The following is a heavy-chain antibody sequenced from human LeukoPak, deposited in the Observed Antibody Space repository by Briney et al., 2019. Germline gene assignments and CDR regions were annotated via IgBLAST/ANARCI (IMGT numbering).Heavy chain of an antibody. Sequence: GGSLRLSCAASGFSFSSYGMHWVRQAPDKGLEWVAFVRFDGNNKYYADSVKGRFTIFRDNSKNTLYLQMNSLRAEDTAVYYCAKDFYDSSGYYPQFDYWGQGTLVTVSS. J-gene: IGHJ4*02. V-gene: IGHV3-30*02. CDR1: GFSFSSYG. CDR2: VRFDGNNK. D-gene: IGHD3-22*01. CDR3: AKDFYDSSGYYPQFDY.